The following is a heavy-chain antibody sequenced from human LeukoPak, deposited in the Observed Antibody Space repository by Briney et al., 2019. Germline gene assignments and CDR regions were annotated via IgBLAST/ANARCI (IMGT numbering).Heavy chain of an antibody. J-gene: IGHJ4*02. V-gene: IGHV3-23*01. Sequence: PGGSLRPSCAASGFTFSSYGMSWVRQAPGKGLEWVSAISGSGGSTYYADSVKGRFTISRDNSKNTLYLQMNSLRAEDTAVYYCAKAGSSGYSSSWGGYWGQGTLVTVSS. CDR1: GFTFSSYG. D-gene: IGHD6-13*01. CDR2: ISGSGGST. CDR3: AKAGSSGYSSSWGGY.